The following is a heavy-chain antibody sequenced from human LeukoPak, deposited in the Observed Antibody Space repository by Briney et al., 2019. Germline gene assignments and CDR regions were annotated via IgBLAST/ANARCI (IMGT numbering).Heavy chain of an antibody. CDR2: IYTSGST. V-gene: IGHV4-61*02. CDR1: GGSISSGSYY. CDR3: ARGSTYYDFWSGYFWFDP. Sequence: SEILSLTCTVSGGSISSGSYYWSWIRQPAGKGLEWIGRIYTSGSTNYNPSLKSRVTISVDTSKNQFSLKLSSVTAADTAVYYCARGSTYYDFWSGYFWFDPWGQGTLVTVSS. D-gene: IGHD3-3*01. J-gene: IGHJ5*02.